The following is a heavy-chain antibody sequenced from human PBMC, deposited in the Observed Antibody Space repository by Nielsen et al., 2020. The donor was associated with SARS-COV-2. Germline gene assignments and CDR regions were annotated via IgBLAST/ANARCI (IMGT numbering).Heavy chain of an antibody. J-gene: IGHJ4*02. CDR1: GFTFDDYA. CDR3: AKDGHSSGWYGAPDY. V-gene: IGHV3-9*01. CDR2: ISWNSGSI. Sequence: GGSLRLSCAASGFTFDDYAMHWVRQAPGKSLEWVSGISWNSGSIGYADSVKGRFTISRDNAKNSLYLQMNSLRAEDTALYYCAKDGHSSGWYGAPDYWGQGTLVTVSS. D-gene: IGHD6-19*01.